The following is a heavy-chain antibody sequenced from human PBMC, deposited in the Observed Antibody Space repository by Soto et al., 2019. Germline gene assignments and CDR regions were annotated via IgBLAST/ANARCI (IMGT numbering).Heavy chain of an antibody. CDR1: GGSVTSDTLY. V-gene: IGHV4-61*01. J-gene: IGHJ4*02. Sequence: KPSETLSLTCTVSGGSVTSDTLYWSWIRQPPGKGLEWIGYIYYSGSTNYSPSLKSRLTISVDMSKNQFSLKLSSVTAADTAVYYCARLKRRNVQIVATAGGATNPTNYYFDYWGQGTLVTVSS. CDR3: ARLKRRNVQIVATAGGATNPTNYYFDY. CDR2: IYYSGST. D-gene: IGHD5-12*01.